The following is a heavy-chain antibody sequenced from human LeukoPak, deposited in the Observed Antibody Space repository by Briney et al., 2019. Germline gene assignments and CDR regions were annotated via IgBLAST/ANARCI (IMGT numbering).Heavy chain of an antibody. CDR1: GFTLSSYW. D-gene: IGHD3-10*01. V-gene: IGHV3-7*03. CDR3: ARDWVAGVPFDAFDI. Sequence: PGGCLRLSCAASGFTLSSYWMSWVRQAPGKGLEWEANIKEDGSEKYYVDSVKGRFTISRDNAQNSVYLHMNSLTAEDTALYYCARDWVAGVPFDAFDIWGQGTMVSVSS. CDR2: IKEDGSEK. J-gene: IGHJ3*02.